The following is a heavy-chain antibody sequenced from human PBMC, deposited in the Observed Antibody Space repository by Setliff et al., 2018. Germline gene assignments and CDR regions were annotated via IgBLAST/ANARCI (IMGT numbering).Heavy chain of an antibody. CDR2: INPNNEDT. CDR3: ARDSGGSHAFDI. J-gene: IGHJ3*02. Sequence: ASVKVSCKASGYTFTGYYIHWVRQAPGHGLEWMGRINPNNEDTNYAQKFQGRVTMTRDTSISTAYMELSRLRSDDTVVYYCARDSGGSHAFDIWGQGTVVT. CDR1: GYTFTGYY. V-gene: IGHV1-2*05.